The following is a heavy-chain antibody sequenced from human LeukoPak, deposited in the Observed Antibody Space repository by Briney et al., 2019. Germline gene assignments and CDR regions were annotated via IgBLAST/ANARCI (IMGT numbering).Heavy chain of an antibody. CDR1: GFTFNSYG. D-gene: IGHD5-18*01. J-gene: IGHJ4*02. V-gene: IGHV3-30*02. CDR3: AKGYSFHFDY. Sequence: GGSLRLSCAASGFTFNSYGMHWVRQAPGKGLEWVAFIRSDGTNKYYADSVKGRFTISRDNSKNTLYLQMNSLRPEDAAVCYCAKGYSFHFDYWGQGTLVTVSS. CDR2: IRSDGTNK.